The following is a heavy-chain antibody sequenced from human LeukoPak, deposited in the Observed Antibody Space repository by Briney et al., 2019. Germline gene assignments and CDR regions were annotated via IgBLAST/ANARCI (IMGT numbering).Heavy chain of an antibody. J-gene: IGHJ4*02. D-gene: IGHD5-18*01. CDR1: GLTFSSYA. CDR3: ARAGYSYGTGYYFDY. Sequence: GSLRLSCAASGLTFSSYAMHWIRQHPGKGLEWIGYIYYSGSTYYNPSLKSRVTISVDTSKNQFSLKLSSVTAADAAVYYCARAGYSYGTGYYFDYWGQGALVTVSS. V-gene: IGHV4-59*01. CDR2: IYYSGST.